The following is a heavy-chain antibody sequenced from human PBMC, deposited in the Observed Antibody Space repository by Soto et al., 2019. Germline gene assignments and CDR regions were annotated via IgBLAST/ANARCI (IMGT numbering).Heavy chain of an antibody. J-gene: IGHJ6*02. V-gene: IGHV4-34*01. D-gene: IGHD6-19*01. CDR2: INHSGST. CDR1: GGSFSGYY. CDR3: ARCVAGKRIGVYYYYYGMDV. Sequence: KPSETLSLTCAVYGGSFSGYYWSWIRQPPGKGLEWIGEINHSGSTNYNPSLKSRVTISVDTSKNQFSLKLSSVTAADTAVYYCARCVAGKRIGVYYYYYGMDVWGQGTTVTVSS.